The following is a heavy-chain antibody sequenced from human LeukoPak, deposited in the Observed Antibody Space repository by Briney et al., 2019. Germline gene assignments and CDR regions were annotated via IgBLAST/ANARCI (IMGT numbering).Heavy chain of an antibody. D-gene: IGHD5-18*01. Sequence: ASVKVSCKASGYTFTGYYMHWVRQAPGQGLEWMGWINPNSGGTNYAQKFQGRVTMTRDTSISTAYVELSRLRSDDTAVYYCARDRRGGYSYGYWESHDYYYMDVWGKGTTVTVSS. V-gene: IGHV1-2*02. CDR1: GYTFTGYY. J-gene: IGHJ6*03. CDR2: INPNSGGT. CDR3: ARDRRGGYSYGYWESHDYYYMDV.